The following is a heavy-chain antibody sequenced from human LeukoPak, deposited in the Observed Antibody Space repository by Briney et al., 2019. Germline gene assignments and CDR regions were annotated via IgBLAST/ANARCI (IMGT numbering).Heavy chain of an antibody. V-gene: IGHV3-30*18. CDR1: GFTFSSYG. CDR2: ISYDGSNK. CDR3: AKDPSSGWYAHYYYGMDV. D-gene: IGHD6-19*01. Sequence: GRSLRLSCAASGFTFSSYGMHWVRQAPGKGLEWVAVISYDGSNKYYADSVKGRFTISRDNSKNTLYLQMNSLRAEDTAVYYCAKDPSSGWYAHYYYGMDVWGQGTTVTVSS. J-gene: IGHJ6*02.